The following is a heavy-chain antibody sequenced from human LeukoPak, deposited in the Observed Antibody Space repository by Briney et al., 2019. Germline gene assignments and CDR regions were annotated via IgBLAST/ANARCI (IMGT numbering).Heavy chain of an antibody. D-gene: IGHD3-3*01. Sequence: PGGSLRLSCAASGFTFSDYYMSWIRQAPGKGLEWVSYISSSGSTIYYADSVKGRFTISRDNAKNSLYLQMNSLRAEDPAVYYCARAYQGLFEVVIPSYYYYSMDFWGQGTTVTVSS. J-gene: IGHJ6*02. V-gene: IGHV3-11*01. CDR3: ARAYQGLFEVVIPSYYYYSMDF. CDR1: GFTFSDYY. CDR2: ISSSGSTI.